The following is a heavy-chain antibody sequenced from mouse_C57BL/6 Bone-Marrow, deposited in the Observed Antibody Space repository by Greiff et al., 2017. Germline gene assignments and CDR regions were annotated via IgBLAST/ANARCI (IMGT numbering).Heavy chain of an antibody. CDR2: IDPGSGST. Sequence: QVQLQQPGAELVKPGASVKMSCKASGYTFTSYWITWVKQRPGQGLEWIGDIDPGSGSTHYNEKFKSKATLAVDTSSSTAYMQLSSLTSVDSAVVDCAGEGGLYDYVPNGFFDDWGQGTTLTVSS. V-gene: IGHV1-55*01. D-gene: IGHD2-4*01. CDR3: AGEGGLYDYVPNGFFDD. CDR1: GYTFTSYW. J-gene: IGHJ2*01.